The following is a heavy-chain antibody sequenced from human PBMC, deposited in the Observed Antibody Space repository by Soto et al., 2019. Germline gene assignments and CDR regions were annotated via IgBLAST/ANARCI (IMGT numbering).Heavy chain of an antibody. CDR1: GFTFSSYG. Sequence: PGGSLSLSCAASGFTFSSYGMHWVRQAPGKGLEWVAVIWYDGSNKYYADSVKGRFTISRDNSKNTLYLQMNSLRAEDTAVYYCARDGYCSGGSCYSVPVFDYWGQGTLVTVSS. D-gene: IGHD2-15*01. CDR2: IWYDGSNK. CDR3: ARDGYCSGGSCYSVPVFDY. J-gene: IGHJ4*02. V-gene: IGHV3-33*01.